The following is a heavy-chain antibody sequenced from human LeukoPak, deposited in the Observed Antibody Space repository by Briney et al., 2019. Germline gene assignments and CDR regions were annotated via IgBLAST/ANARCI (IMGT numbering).Heavy chain of an antibody. CDR2: ISYDGSNK. CDR3: AKAYSSSWLNFDY. Sequence: GGSLRLSCAASGFTFSSYGMHWVRQAPGKGLEWVAVISYDGSNKYYADSVKGRFTISRDNSKNTLYLQMNSLRAEDTAVYYCAKAYSSSWLNFDYWGQGTLVTVSS. CDR1: GFTFSSYG. V-gene: IGHV3-30*18. D-gene: IGHD6-13*01. J-gene: IGHJ4*02.